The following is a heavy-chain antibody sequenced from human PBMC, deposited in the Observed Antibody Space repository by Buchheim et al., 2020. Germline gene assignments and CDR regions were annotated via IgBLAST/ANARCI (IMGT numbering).Heavy chain of an antibody. Sequence: QVQLVESGGGVVQPGRSLRLSCAVSGFTFSSYGMHWVRQAPGKGLEWVAVIWYDGSNKYYADSVKGRFTISRDNSKNTLYLQMNSLRAEDTAVYYCARDLGREWERGDYWGQGTL. V-gene: IGHV3-33*01. CDR2: IWYDGSNK. D-gene: IGHD1-26*01. CDR1: GFTFSSYG. J-gene: IGHJ4*02. CDR3: ARDLGREWERGDY.